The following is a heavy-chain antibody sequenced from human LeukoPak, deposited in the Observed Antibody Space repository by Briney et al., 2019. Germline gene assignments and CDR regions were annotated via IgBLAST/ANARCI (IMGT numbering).Heavy chain of an antibody. J-gene: IGHJ4*02. D-gene: IGHD3-22*01. CDR2: IRFDGSNK. CDR1: GFTFSSSG. CDR3: AKALSGYYFDVDY. Sequence: GGSLRLSCVASGFTFSSSGIHWVRQVPGKGLEWVAYIRFDGSNKDYGDSVKGRFAISRDNSQNTVYLQMNRLRTEDTALYYCAKALSGYYFDVDYWGQGTLVTVSS. V-gene: IGHV3-30*02.